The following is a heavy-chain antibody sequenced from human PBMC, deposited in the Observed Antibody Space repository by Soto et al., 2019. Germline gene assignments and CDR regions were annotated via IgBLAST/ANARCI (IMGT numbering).Heavy chain of an antibody. CDR2: IYHSGST. V-gene: IGHV4-4*02. CDR3: ARHKRVRPLLDYYYGMDV. Sequence: SETLSLTCAVSSGSISSGNWWSWVRQPPGKGLEWIGEIYHSGSTNYNPSLKSRVTISVDTSKNQFSLKLSSVTAADTAVYYCARHKRVRPLLDYYYGMDVWGQGTTVTVS. J-gene: IGHJ6*02. CDR1: SGSISSGNW. D-gene: IGHD2-8*02.